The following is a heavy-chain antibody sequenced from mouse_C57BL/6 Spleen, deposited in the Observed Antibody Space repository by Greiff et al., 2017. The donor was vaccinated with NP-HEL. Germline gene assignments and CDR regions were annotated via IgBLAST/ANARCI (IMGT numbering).Heavy chain of an antibody. Sequence: EVQLQQSGAELVKPGASVKLSCTASGFTITDYYMHWVKQRTEQGLEWIGRIDPEDGGTKYAPKFQGKATITADTSSNTAYLQLSSLTSEDTGVYYCAPYGNYGYFDVWGTGTTVTVSS. CDR2: IDPEDGGT. CDR3: APYGNYGYFDV. J-gene: IGHJ1*03. V-gene: IGHV14-2*01. CDR1: GFTITDYY. D-gene: IGHD1-1*02.